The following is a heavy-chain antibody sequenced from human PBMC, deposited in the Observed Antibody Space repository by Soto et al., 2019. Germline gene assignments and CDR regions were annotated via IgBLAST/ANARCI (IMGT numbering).Heavy chain of an antibody. CDR1: GGSISSYY. Sequence: SSETLSLTCTVSGGSISSYYWSWIRQPPGKGLEWIGYIYYSGSTNYNPSLKSRVTISVDTSKNQFSLKLSSVTAADTAVYYCARVATSGSYYKADFDYWGQGTLVTVSS. D-gene: IGHD3-10*01. CDR2: IYYSGST. V-gene: IGHV4-59*01. CDR3: ARVATSGSYYKADFDY. J-gene: IGHJ4*02.